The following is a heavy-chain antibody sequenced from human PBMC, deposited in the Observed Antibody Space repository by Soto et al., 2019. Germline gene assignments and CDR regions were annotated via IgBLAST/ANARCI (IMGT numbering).Heavy chain of an antibody. CDR2: IYWDDDK. CDR3: AHRLLNTCFGFVTTTSIDFDY. J-gene: IGHJ4*02. V-gene: IGHV2-5*02. D-gene: IGHD1-1*01. Sequence: QITLKESGPALVNPTQTLTLTCTFSGFSLTTSGVGVGWIRQPPGKAPEWLALIYWDDDKRYKSSFETRITITKDTFKNQVVLTMTNMDPVDTATYYCAHRLLNTCFGFVTTTSIDFDYWGQGIPVSVSS. CDR1: GFSLTTSGVG.